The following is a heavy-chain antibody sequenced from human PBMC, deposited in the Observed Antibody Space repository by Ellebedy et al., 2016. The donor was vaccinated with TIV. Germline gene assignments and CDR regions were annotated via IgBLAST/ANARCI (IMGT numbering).Heavy chain of an antibody. D-gene: IGHD4-23*01. CDR2: IWYDGTNK. J-gene: IGHJ6*02. CDR3: ATRGDYGGNTNYYYGMDV. Sequence: AGSLRLSXAASGFTFSSYGMHWVRQAPGKGLEWVAVIWYDGTNKYYADSVKGRFTISRDNSKNTLYLQMNSLRAEDTAVYYCATRGDYGGNTNYYYGMDVWGQGTTVTVSS. CDR1: GFTFSSYG. V-gene: IGHV3-33*01.